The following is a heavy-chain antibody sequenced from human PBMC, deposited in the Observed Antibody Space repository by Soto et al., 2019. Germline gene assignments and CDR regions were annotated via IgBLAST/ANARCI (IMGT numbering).Heavy chain of an antibody. Sequence: GGSLRLSCAASGFTFSSHAMNWVRQAPGKGLEWVSFTSSTSSTKNYADSVKGRFTISRDNAKNSLYLQMSSLRDEDTAVYYCARRITMVRGPYYYYGLDVWGQGTTVTVSS. J-gene: IGHJ6*02. CDR2: TSSTSSTK. V-gene: IGHV3-48*02. CDR3: ARRITMVRGPYYYYGLDV. D-gene: IGHD3-10*01. CDR1: GFTFSSHA.